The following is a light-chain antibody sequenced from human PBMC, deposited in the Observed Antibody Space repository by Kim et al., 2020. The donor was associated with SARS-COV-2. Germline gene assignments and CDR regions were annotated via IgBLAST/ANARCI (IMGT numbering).Light chain of an antibody. CDR2: GRN. V-gene: IGLV3-19*01. Sequence: SSELTQDPAVSVALGQTVSLTCPCDSLRSYYSTWYQQKPRQAPLLVIFGRNNRPSGIPDRFSGSTSGNTASLNISGAQAEDEADFYCQSRDSGGNVVFGGGTLLTFL. CDR3: QSRDSGGNVV. CDR1: SLRSYY. J-gene: IGLJ2*01.